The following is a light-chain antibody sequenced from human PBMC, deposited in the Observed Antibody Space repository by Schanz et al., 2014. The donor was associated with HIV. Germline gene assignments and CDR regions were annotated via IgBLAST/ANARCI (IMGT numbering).Light chain of an antibody. CDR2: ATS. CDR3: QQSYSATPYT. Sequence: DIQMPQSPSSLSASVGATVTITCRASQSISISLNWYQQKPGKAHQLLIYATSLLHTGVPSRFSGSGSGTHFTLTITSLQFEDFATYYCQQSYSATPYTFGLGTKVEI. J-gene: IGKJ2*01. CDR1: QSISIS. V-gene: IGKV1-39*01.